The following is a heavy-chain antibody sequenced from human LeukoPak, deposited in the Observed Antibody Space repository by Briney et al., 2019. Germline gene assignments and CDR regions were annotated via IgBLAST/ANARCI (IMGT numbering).Heavy chain of an antibody. CDR3: ARDPPRIVVVVAATNYYGMDV. CDR2: ISAYNGNT. Sequence: GASVKVSCKASGGTFSSYAISWVRQAPGQGLEWMGWISAYNGNTNYAQKPQGRVTMTTDTSTSTAYMELRSLRSDDTAVYYCARDPPRIVVVVAATNYYGMDVWGQGTTVTVSS. D-gene: IGHD2-15*01. CDR1: GGTFSSYA. V-gene: IGHV1-18*01. J-gene: IGHJ6*02.